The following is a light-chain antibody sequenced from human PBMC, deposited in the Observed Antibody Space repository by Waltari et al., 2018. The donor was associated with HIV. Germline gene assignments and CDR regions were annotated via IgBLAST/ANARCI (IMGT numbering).Light chain of an antibody. V-gene: IGLV2-14*01. J-gene: IGLJ3*02. CDR2: EVT. CDR3: SSYSRSRGIFWL. Sequence: HSALTQPASVSGSPGQSITIPCTGTTSDIGATMYVSWYQQQSGKVPKLLIYEVTNRPPGGSDRFSGSKSGNTASLTISGLQAEDEADYFCSSYSRSRGIFWLFGGGTKLTVL. CDR1: TSDIGATMY.